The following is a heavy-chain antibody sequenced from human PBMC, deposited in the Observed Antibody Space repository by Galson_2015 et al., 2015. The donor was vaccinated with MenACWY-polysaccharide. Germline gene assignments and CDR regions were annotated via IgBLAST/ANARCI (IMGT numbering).Heavy chain of an antibody. V-gene: IGHV3-48*04. CDR1: GFTFSSYS. CDR2: ISTSGTIT. D-gene: IGHD6-13*01. CDR3: ARERYSLY. J-gene: IGHJ4*02. Sequence: SLRLSCAASGFTFSSYSMNWVRQAPGKGLEWVSYISTSGTITYYADSVKGRFTISRDNAKNSLYLQMNSLRAEDTAVYYCARERYSLYWGQGTLVTVSS.